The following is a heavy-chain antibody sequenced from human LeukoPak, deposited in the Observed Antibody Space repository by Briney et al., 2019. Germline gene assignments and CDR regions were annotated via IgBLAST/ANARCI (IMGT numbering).Heavy chain of an antibody. J-gene: IGHJ4*02. D-gene: IGHD2-15*01. Sequence: GGSLRLSCTASGSTLSRFGMHWVHQAPGKGLEWLGHMSDDGSEKHYVDSVRGRFTICRDPSKNTLYLEMTSLRTEDTAVYYCAREADSGYYRTVDYWGQGTTVAV. CDR3: AREADSGYYRTVDY. V-gene: IGHV3-30-3*01. CDR1: GSTLSRFG. CDR2: MSDDGSEK.